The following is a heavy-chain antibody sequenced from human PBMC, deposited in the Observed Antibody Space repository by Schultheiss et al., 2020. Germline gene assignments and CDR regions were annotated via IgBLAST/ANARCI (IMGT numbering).Heavy chain of an antibody. CDR3: ARARTTLDY. CDR2: ISGSGGST. V-gene: IGHV3-23*01. Sequence: GGSLRLSCAASGFTFSSYVMSWVRQAPGKGLEWVSTISGSGGSTYYADSVKGRFTISRDNSENTVFLQMNSLRDEDTALYHCARARTTLDYWGRGTLVTVSS. D-gene: IGHD1-1*01. CDR1: GFTFSSYV. J-gene: IGHJ4*02.